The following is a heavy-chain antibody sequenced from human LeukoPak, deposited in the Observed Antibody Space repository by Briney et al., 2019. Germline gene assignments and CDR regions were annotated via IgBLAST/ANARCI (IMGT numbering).Heavy chain of an antibody. CDR3: ARHQGSSYGLDV. CDR1: GYSFTNYW. Sequence: GESLEISCKGSGYSFTNYWIAWVRQMPGKGLEWMGITYPGDSDTRYSPSFQGQVTISADKSISIAYLQWSSLEASDTAMYYCARHQGSSYGLDVWGQGTTVTVSS. CDR2: TYPGDSDT. V-gene: IGHV5-51*01. J-gene: IGHJ6*02. D-gene: IGHD6-13*01.